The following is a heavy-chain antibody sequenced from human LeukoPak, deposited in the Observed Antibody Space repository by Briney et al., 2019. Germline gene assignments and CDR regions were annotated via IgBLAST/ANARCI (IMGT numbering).Heavy chain of an antibody. Sequence: PGGSLRLSCATSGFTFRNYVMHWVRQAPGKGLEWLALLSSDGTNDYYADSVKGRFTISRDTSKNTLYLQMNSLKNEDTAAYYCAKYSGTYLMLDPWGQGTLVTVSS. J-gene: IGHJ5*02. V-gene: IGHV3-30*18. D-gene: IGHD1-26*01. CDR2: LSSDGTND. CDR3: AKYSGTYLMLDP. CDR1: GFTFRNYV.